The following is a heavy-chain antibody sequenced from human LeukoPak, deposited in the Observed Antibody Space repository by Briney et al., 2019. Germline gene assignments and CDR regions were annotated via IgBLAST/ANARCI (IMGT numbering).Heavy chain of an antibody. Sequence: GASVKVSCKASGYTFTGYYMHWVRQAPGQGLEWMGWINPNSGGTNYAQTFQGRVAMTRDTSISTAYMEVSRLRSGDTAIYYCARGPRIAVAGTSYWGQGTLVTVSS. D-gene: IGHD6-19*01. V-gene: IGHV1-2*02. J-gene: IGHJ4*02. CDR1: GYTFTGYY. CDR2: INPNSGGT. CDR3: ARGPRIAVAGTSY.